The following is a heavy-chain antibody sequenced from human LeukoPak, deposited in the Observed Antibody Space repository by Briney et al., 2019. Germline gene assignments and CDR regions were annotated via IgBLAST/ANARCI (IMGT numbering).Heavy chain of an antibody. CDR1: GLTLSNSG. Sequence: GGSLRLSCAVSGLTLSNSGMSWVGQSPGKGREWVAGISHSGGSTNYADSVKGRFTTSRDNPKNTQYLQMNSLRAEHTVLYFCARRGVVIRVMLLGFHKEAFYFDYWGQGALVTVSS. J-gene: IGHJ4*02. V-gene: IGHV3-23*01. D-gene: IGHD3-16*01. CDR3: ARRGVVIRVMLLGFHKEAFYFDY. CDR2: ISHSGGST.